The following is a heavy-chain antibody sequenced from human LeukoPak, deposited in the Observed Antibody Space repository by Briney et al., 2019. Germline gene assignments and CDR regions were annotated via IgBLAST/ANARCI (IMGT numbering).Heavy chain of an antibody. CDR1: GYTFTSYG. CDR2: ISAYNGIT. D-gene: IGHD2-2*01. Sequence: ASVKVSCKASGYTFTSYGISWVRQAPGQGLEWMGWISAYNGITNYAQKLQGRVTMTTDTSTSTAYMELRSLRSDDTAVYYCARADDVCSSTSCYVAGPNYWGQGTLVTVSS. J-gene: IGHJ4*02. V-gene: IGHV1-18*01. CDR3: ARADDVCSSTSCYVAGPNY.